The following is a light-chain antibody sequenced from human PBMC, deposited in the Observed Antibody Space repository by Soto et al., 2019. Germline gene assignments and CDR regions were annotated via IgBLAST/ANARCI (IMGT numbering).Light chain of an antibody. J-gene: IGKJ4*01. CDR2: GAS. Sequence: VLTQSPGTLSLSPGERATLSCRASQSVNNNYLAWYQQKPGQSPRLLIYGASISATAIPDRFSGSGSGTDFTLTISRLEPEDSAVYYCQQHSRSITFGGGTKVDSK. CDR1: QSVNNNY. V-gene: IGKV3-20*01. CDR3: QQHSRSIT.